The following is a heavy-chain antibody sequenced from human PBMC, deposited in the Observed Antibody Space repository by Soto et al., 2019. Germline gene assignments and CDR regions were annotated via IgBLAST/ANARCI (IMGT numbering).Heavy chain of an antibody. CDR3: TRGPPRVQWFDP. CDR1: GGAVSSGAYY. V-gene: IGHV4-61*08. CDR2: IYFTGST. Sequence: PSETLSLTCTVSGGAVSSGAYYWSWIRQPPGKGLEWIGHIYFTGSTNYNPSLKSRVTMSLDTSRNQFSLKPSSVTAADTAVYYCTRGPPRVQWFDPWGLGTLVTV. J-gene: IGHJ5*02.